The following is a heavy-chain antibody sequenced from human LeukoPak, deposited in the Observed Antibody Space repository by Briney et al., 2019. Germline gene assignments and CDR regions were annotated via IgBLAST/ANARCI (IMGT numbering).Heavy chain of an antibody. D-gene: IGHD3-22*01. Sequence: XISXSSYYWGWIXQPPGKGLEWIGSIYYSGSTYYNPSLKSRVTISVDTSKNQFSLKLSSVTAADTAVYYCARHLGSSGYYYDLFDYWGQGTLVTVSS. CDR2: IYYSGST. CDR3: ARHLGSSGYYYDLFDY. J-gene: IGHJ4*02. V-gene: IGHV4-39*01. CDR1: XISXSSYY.